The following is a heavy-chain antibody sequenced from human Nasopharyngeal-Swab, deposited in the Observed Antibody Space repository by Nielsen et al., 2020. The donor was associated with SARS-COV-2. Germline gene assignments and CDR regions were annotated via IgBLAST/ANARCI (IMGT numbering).Heavy chain of an antibody. CDR1: GGSISSGGYY. CDR2: IYYSGST. V-gene: IGHV4-31*03. J-gene: IGHJ3*02. CDR3: ARAPITMIVVVSAFDI. D-gene: IGHD3-22*01. Sequence: SETLSLTCTVSGGSISSGGYYWSWIRQHPGKGLEWIGYIYYSGSTYYNPSLKSRVTISVDTSKNQFSLKLSSATAADTAVYYCARAPITMIVVVSAFDIWGQGTMVTVSS.